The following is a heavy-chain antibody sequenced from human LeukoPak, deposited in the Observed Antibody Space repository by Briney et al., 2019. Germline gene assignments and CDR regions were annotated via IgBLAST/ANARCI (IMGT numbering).Heavy chain of an antibody. D-gene: IGHD6-19*01. Sequence: GGSLTLSCAASGFTFSSYWMHWVRQAPGKGLVWVSRIISDGSSISYADSVKGRFTISKDNAKNTLYLQMNSLRAEDTAVYYCAREDVDIAVAASGAFDIWGQGTMVTVSS. CDR3: AREDVDIAVAASGAFDI. CDR1: GFTFSSYW. CDR2: IISDGSSI. V-gene: IGHV3-74*01. J-gene: IGHJ3*02.